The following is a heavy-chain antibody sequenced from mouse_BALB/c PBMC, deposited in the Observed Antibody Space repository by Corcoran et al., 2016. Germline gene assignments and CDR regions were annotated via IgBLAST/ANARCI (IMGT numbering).Heavy chain of an antibody. V-gene: IGHV1S136*01. CDR3: ARPSDYYGSSSYFDY. Sequence: EVQLQQSGPELVKPGASVKMSCKASGYTFTSYVMHWVKQKPGQGLEWIGYINPYNDGTKYNEKFKGKATLTSDKSSSTAYMELSSLTSEDSAVYYCARPSDYYGSSSYFDYWDQGTTLTVSS. CDR1: GYTFTSYV. D-gene: IGHD1-1*01. J-gene: IGHJ2*01. CDR2: INPYNDGT.